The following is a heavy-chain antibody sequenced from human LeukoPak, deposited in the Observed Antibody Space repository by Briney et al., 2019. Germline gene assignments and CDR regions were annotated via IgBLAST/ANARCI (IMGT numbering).Heavy chain of an antibody. D-gene: IGHD6-19*01. CDR1: GDSKTTFD. J-gene: IGHJ4*02. CDR2: VFTSGTT. Sequence: SETLSLTCSVSGDSKTTFDWSWVRQPAGKGLEWVGQVFTSGTTAYSASLKSRLTISLDKSNNQVSLKLISVTAADTAVYYCARHSPTGWYDFDSWGQGALVIVSS. CDR3: ARHSPTGWYDFDS. V-gene: IGHV4-4*07.